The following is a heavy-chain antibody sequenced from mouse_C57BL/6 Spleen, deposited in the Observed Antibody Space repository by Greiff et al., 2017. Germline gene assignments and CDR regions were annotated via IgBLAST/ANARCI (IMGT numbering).Heavy chain of an antibody. CDR3: TRRRAVVARDAMDY. D-gene: IGHD1-1*01. CDR1: GYTFTDYE. Sequence: VQLQQSGAVLVRPGASVTLSCKASGYTFTDYEMHWVKQTPVHGLEWIGAIDPETGGTAYNQKFKGKAILTADKSSSTAYMELRSLTSEDSAVYYCTRRRAVVARDAMDYRGQGTSVTAYS. CDR2: IDPETGGT. J-gene: IGHJ4*01. V-gene: IGHV1-15*01.